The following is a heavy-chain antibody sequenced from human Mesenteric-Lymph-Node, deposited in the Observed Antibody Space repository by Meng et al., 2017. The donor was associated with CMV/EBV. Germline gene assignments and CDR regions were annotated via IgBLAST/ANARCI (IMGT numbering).Heavy chain of an antibody. V-gene: IGHV3-30*02. D-gene: IGHD2-2*01. CDR3: AKDGGPYCTSTICPQGDYGMDV. Sequence: GESLKISCAASGSTFSSYGMHWVRQAPGKGLEWVAFTRYDGSKKDYVDFVKGRFTISRDKSKNTLYLQMNSLRAEDTAVYYCAKDGGPYCTSTICPQGDYGMDVWGQGTTVTVSS. J-gene: IGHJ6*02. CDR1: GSTFSSYG. CDR2: TRYDGSKK.